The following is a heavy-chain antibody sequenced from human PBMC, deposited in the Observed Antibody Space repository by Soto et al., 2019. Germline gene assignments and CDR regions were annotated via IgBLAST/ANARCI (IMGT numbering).Heavy chain of an antibody. CDR1: GFTFGDYA. V-gene: IGHV3-49*04. CDR3: TRKGIKGGWFDS. Sequence: GGSLRLSCTASGFTFGDYAMSWVRQAPGKGLEWVGFIRSKAYGGTTEYAASVKGRFTISRDDSKSIAYLQMNSLKTEDTAVYYCTRKGIKGGWFDSWGQGTLVTVSS. D-gene: IGHD3-16*01. CDR2: IRSKAYGGTT. J-gene: IGHJ5*01.